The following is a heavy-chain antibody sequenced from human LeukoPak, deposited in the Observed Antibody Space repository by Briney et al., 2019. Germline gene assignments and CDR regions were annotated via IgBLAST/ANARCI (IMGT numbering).Heavy chain of an antibody. D-gene: IGHD3-10*01. CDR1: GYSFTSYW. CDR2: ISPGDSDT. V-gene: IGHV5-51*01. J-gene: IGHJ3*02. Sequence: GESLKISCKGSGYSFTSYWIGWVRQMPGKGLEWMGIISPGDSDTRYNPSFQGQVTISADKSISTAYLQWSSLKASGTAMYYCARHREREAALLCAFDIWGQGTMVTVSS. CDR3: ARHREREAALLCAFDI.